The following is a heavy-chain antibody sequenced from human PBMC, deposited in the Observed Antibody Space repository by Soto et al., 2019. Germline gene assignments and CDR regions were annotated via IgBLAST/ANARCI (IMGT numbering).Heavy chain of an antibody. D-gene: IGHD3-10*01. V-gene: IGHV1-69*02. Sequence: QVQLVQSGAEVKRPGSSVKVSCKASGDTFNFYSINWVRQAPGLGLEWMGRVNPIVSMSNYAKKFQGRVTMTEEKSTSTAYMGLSSLRSEDTAIYYCASSYGSGYRAFDYWGQGALVTVSS. CDR3: ASSYGSGYRAFDY. CDR1: GDTFNFYS. J-gene: IGHJ4*02. CDR2: VNPIVSMS.